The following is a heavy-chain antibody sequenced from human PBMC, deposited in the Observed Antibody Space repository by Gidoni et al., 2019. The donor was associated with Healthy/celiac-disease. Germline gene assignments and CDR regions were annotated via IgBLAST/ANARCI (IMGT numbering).Heavy chain of an antibody. J-gene: IGHJ4*02. D-gene: IGHD2-15*01. Sequence: EVQLLESGGGLVQPGGSLRLSCAASGFTFSSYAMSWVRQAPGKGLEWVSAISGSGGSTYYADSVKGRFTISRDNSKNTLYLQMNSLRAEDTAVYYCAKPRNDIVVVVAATDYWGQGTLVTVSS. CDR1: GFTFSSYA. V-gene: IGHV3-23*01. CDR3: AKPRNDIVVVVAATDY. CDR2: ISGSGGST.